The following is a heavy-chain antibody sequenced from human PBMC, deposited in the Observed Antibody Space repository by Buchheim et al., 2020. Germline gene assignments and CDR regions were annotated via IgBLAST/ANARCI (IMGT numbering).Heavy chain of an antibody. CDR3: ARGHSSGWYEVDN. CDR2: IKSDGSST. V-gene: IGHV3-74*01. J-gene: IGHJ4*02. D-gene: IGHD6-19*01. CDR1: GFTFSSYW. Sequence: EVQLVESGEGLVQPGGSLRLSCAASGFTFSSYWMHWVRQAPGKGLVWASHIKSDGSSTSYADSVKGRFTISRDNAKNTLYLQMNSLRAEDTAMYYCARGHSSGWYEVDNWGQGTL.